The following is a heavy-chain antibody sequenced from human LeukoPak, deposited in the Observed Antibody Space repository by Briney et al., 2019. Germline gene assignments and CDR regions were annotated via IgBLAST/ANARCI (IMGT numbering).Heavy chain of an antibody. CDR1: GYTFTAYY. J-gene: IGHJ4*02. CDR2: INPNSAGT. V-gene: IGHV1-2*06. Sequence: ASVKVSCKASGYTFTAYYMHWVRQAPGQGLECMGRINPNSAGTNYAQKFQGRVTMTRDTSISTAYMELSRLRSDDTAVYYCARDGDYDSSGFFLDYWGQGTLVTVSS. D-gene: IGHD3-22*01. CDR3: ARDGDYDSSGFFLDY.